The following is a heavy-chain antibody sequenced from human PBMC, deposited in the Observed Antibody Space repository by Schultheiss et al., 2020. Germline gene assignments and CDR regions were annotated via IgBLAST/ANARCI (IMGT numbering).Heavy chain of an antibody. Sequence: GESLKISCAASGFTFSSYSMNWVRQAPGKGLEWVSSISSSSTYIYYADSVKGRFTISRDNAKNSLYLQMNSLRAEDTAVYYCARAPLAAAGTFYYYYGMDVWGQGTTVTVSS. J-gene: IGHJ6*02. V-gene: IGHV3-21*01. CDR2: ISSSSTYI. D-gene: IGHD6-13*01. CDR3: ARAPLAAAGTFYYYYGMDV. CDR1: GFTFSSYS.